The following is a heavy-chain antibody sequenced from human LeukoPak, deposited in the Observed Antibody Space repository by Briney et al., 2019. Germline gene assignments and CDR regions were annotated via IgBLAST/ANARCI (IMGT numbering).Heavy chain of an antibody. J-gene: IGHJ6*02. V-gene: IGHV4-59*13. CDR1: GGSISSYY. CDR3: ARDNWNYGSSMDV. CDR2: IYYSGST. D-gene: IGHD1-7*01. Sequence: SETLSLTCTVSGGSISSYYWSWIRQPPGKGLEWIGYIYYSGSTNYNPSLKSRVTISVDTSKNQFSLMLSSVTAADTAVYYCARDNWNYGSSMDVWGQGTTVTVSS.